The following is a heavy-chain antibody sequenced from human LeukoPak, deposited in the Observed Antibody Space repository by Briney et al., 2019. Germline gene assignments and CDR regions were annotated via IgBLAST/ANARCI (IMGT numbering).Heavy chain of an antibody. CDR1: GFTFSSYA. Sequence: GGSLRLSCAASGFTFSSYAMHWVRQAPGKGLEWVAVISYDGSNKYYADSVKGRFTISRDNSKNTLYLQMNSLRAEDTAVYYCARDHYYGSGSYGDYWGQGTLVTVPS. J-gene: IGHJ4*02. CDR3: ARDHYYGSGSYGDY. V-gene: IGHV3-30-3*01. D-gene: IGHD3-10*01. CDR2: ISYDGSNK.